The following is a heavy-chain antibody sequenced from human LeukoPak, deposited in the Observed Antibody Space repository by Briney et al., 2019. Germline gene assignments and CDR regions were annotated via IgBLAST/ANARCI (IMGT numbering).Heavy chain of an antibody. CDR3: EKDRGTSGSAYCTTV. CDR1: GFTFSSYG. CDR2: ISYDAGNK. V-gene: IGHV3-30*18. J-gene: IGHJ6*01. D-gene: IGHD1-26*01. Sequence: WRSLRLSCTASGFTFSSYGMNWVRQAPGKGLEWVAVISYDAGNKYSADSVKGRFTISRDNSQNTLYLQMNSLRAEDTAVYYCEKDRGTSGSAYCTTVCGQGTTVTVSS.